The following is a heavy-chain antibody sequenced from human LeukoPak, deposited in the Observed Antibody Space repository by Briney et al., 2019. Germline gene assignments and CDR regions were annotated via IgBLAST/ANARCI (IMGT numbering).Heavy chain of an antibody. CDR1: GFTFRSYE. D-gene: IGHD3-10*01. V-gene: IGHV3-48*03. CDR3: ARSRYYGSGSPDAFDS. J-gene: IGHJ3*02. Sequence: GGSLRLSCAASGFTFRSYEMNWVRQAPGKGLEWVSYISSSGSTIYYADSVKGRFTISRDNAMNSLHLQMDSLGAEDTAVYSCARSRYYGSGSPDAFDSWGHGTMVTVS. CDR2: ISSSGSTI.